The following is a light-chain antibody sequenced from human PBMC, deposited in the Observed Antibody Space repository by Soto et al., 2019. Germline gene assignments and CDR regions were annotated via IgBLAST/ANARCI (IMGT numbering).Light chain of an antibody. CDR3: AAWDDSRNGVV. V-gene: IGLV1-44*01. Sequence: QSVLTQPPSASVTPGQRVTIACAGSSSNIGSNTVNWYQQLPGTAPKLLIYSNNQRPSGVPDRFSCSKSGTSASLAISGLQSEDEADYYCAAWDDSRNGVVFGGGTKLTVL. J-gene: IGLJ2*01. CDR2: SNN. CDR1: SSNIGSNT.